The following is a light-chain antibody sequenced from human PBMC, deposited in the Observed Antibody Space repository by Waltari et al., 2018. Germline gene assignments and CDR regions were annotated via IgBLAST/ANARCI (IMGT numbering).Light chain of an antibody. CDR1: SSDIGGYNR. CDR3: SSYAGSNTFVL. CDR2: EVS. J-gene: IGLJ2*01. Sequence: QAALTQPPSMSGSPGQSVTISCTVTSSDIGGYNRVSWYQQHPGKAPKLMIYEVSQRPSGVSDRFSGSKSGNTASLTISGLQAEDEADYYCSSYAGSNTFVLFGGGTRLTVL. V-gene: IGLV2-8*01.